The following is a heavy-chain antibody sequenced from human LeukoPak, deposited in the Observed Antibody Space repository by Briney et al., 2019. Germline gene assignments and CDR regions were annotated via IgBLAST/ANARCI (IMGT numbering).Heavy chain of an antibody. CDR2: ISYDGSNK. Sequence: GGSLRLSCAASGFTFSSYAMHWVRQAPGKGLEWVAVISYDGSNKYYADSVKGRFTISRDNSKNTLYLQMNSLRAEDTAVYYCARDPYSSSWLGAFDIWGQGTMVTVSS. CDR3: ARDPYSSSWLGAFDI. CDR1: GFTFSSYA. J-gene: IGHJ3*02. V-gene: IGHV3-30-3*01. D-gene: IGHD6-13*01.